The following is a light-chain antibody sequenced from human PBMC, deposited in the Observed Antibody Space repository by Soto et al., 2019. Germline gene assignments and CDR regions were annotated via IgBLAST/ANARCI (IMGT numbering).Light chain of an antibody. V-gene: IGKV1-5*03. CDR2: KAS. J-gene: IGKJ5*01. Sequence: QMTQSPSTLSAPSGYRVIINCRASQTISSWLAWYQQKPGKAPKLLIYKASTLKSGVPSRFSGSGSGTDFTLTISRLEPQDSAMYYCQQYLISVTFGQGTRLEIK. CDR3: QQYLISVT. CDR1: QTISSW.